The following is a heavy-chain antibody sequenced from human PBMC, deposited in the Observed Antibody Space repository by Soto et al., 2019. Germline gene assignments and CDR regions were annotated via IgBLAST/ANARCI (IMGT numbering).Heavy chain of an antibody. J-gene: IGHJ3*02. CDR2: ISYDGSNK. CDR1: GFTFSSYA. CDR3: ATTGRVDLDAFDI. V-gene: IGHV3-30-3*01. D-gene: IGHD3-3*01. Sequence: QVQLVESGGGVVQPGRSLRLSCAASGFTFSSYAMHWVRQAPGKGLEWVAVISYDGSNKYYADSVKGRFTISRDNSKNTLYLQMNSLRAEETAVYYCATTGRVDLDAFDIWGQGTMVTVSS.